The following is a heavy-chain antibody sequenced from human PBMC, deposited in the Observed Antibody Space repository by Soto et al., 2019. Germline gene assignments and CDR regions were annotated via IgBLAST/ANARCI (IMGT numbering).Heavy chain of an antibody. Sequence: QVQLVQSGAEVKKPGASVKVSCKASGYTFTSYGSSWVRQAPGQGLERMGWISAYNGNTKYAQKLQGRVTMSTDTSTGPADMELGSLRSDDTAVYYCAREPNYFDSWGQGTLVTVSS. CDR3: AREPNYFDS. CDR2: ISAYNGNT. J-gene: IGHJ4*02. CDR1: GYTFTSYG. V-gene: IGHV1-18*01.